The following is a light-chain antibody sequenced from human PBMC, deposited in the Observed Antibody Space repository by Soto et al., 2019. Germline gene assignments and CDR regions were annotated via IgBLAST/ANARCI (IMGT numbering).Light chain of an antibody. CDR2: KAS. CDR1: QTISSW. V-gene: IGKV1-5*03. Sequence: DIQMTQSPSTLSGSVGDRVTITCRASQTISSWLAWYQQKPGKAPKLLIYKASTLKSGVPSRFSGSGSGTEFTLTISSLQPADFATYYCQHDNSYSEAFGQGT. CDR3: QHDNSYSEA. J-gene: IGKJ1*01.